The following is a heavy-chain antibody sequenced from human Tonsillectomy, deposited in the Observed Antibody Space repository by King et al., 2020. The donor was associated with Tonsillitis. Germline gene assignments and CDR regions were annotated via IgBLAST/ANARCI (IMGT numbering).Heavy chain of an antibody. J-gene: IGHJ6*03. CDR1: GGSISGYY. V-gene: IGHV4-59*08. Sequence: QLQESGPGLVKPSETLSLTCTVSGGSISGYYWSWIRQPPGKGLEWIGYIYYTGSTNYNPSLKSRVTISVDTSKNQFSLKLSSLTAADTAVYYWARLLSSSDYYYYYFYMDVWGKGTTVTVSS. D-gene: IGHD6-6*01. CDR2: IYYTGST. CDR3: ARLLSSSDYYYYYFYMDV.